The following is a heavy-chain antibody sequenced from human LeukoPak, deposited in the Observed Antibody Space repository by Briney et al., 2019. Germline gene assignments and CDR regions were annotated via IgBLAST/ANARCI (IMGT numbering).Heavy chain of an antibody. Sequence: ASVKVSCKASGYTFTSYYMHWVRQAPGQGLEWMGWVSAYNGNTNYAQKLQGRVTMTTDTSTSTAYMELRSLRSDDTAVYYCARVYDILTGYYYYYYMDVWGKGTTVTISS. CDR3: ARVYDILTGYYYYYYMDV. CDR2: VSAYNGNT. CDR1: GYTFTSYY. V-gene: IGHV1-18*04. J-gene: IGHJ6*03. D-gene: IGHD3-9*01.